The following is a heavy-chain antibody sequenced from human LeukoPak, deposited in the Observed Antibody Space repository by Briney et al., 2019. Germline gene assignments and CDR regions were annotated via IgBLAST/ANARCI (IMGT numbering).Heavy chain of an antibody. V-gene: IGHV1-2*04. Sequence: ASVKVSCKASGYTFTGYYMHWVRQAPGQGLEGMGWINPNSGGTNYAQKFQGWLTMTRDTPISTAYMELSRLRSDDTPVYCCARDRAGITMVRGFRCYFDYWGQGTLVTVSS. CDR1: GYTFTGYY. CDR2: INPNSGGT. D-gene: IGHD3-10*01. J-gene: IGHJ4*02. CDR3: ARDRAGITMVRGFRCYFDY.